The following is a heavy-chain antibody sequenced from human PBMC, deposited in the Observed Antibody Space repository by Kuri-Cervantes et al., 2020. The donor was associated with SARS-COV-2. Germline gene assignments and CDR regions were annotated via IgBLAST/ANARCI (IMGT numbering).Heavy chain of an antibody. J-gene: IGHJ4*02. Sequence: SGPTLVKPTETLTLTCTFSVFSLSNARMGVSWIRQPPGKALEWLAHIFSNDEKSYSTSLKSRLTIAKDTSKSQVVLTMTNMDPVDTATYYCAPIPPETTVTTYYVDYWGQGTLVTVSS. CDR1: VFSLSNARMG. CDR2: IFSNDEK. D-gene: IGHD4-17*01. V-gene: IGHV2-26*01. CDR3: APIPPETTVTTYYVDY.